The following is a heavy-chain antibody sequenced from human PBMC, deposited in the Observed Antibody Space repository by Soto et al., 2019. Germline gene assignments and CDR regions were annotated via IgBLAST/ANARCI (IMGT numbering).Heavy chain of an antibody. CDR2: IIPIFGTA. J-gene: IGHJ4*02. CDR3: ARGLSGSYLTYFDY. Sequence: SVKVSCKASGGTFSSYAISWVRQAPGQGLEWMGGIIPIFGTANYAQKFQGRVTITADKSTSTAYMELSSLRSEDTAVYYCARGLSGSYLTYFDYWGQGTLVTVS. CDR1: GGTFSSYA. V-gene: IGHV1-69*06. D-gene: IGHD1-26*01.